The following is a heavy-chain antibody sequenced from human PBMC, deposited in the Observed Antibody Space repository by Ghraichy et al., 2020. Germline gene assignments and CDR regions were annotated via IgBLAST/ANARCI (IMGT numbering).Heavy chain of an antibody. J-gene: IGHJ4*02. CDR2: ISTFNGNT. CDR3: ARVMNTALITAFDY. D-gene: IGHD5-18*01. Sequence: ASVKVSCKASGYIFSTHDIGWVRQAPGQGLEWMGWISTFNGNTNYAKKFQGRVTTTTDTSTSTAYMELRSLRSDDTAVYYCARVMNTALITAFDYWGQGTLVTVSS. V-gene: IGHV1-18*01. CDR1: GYIFSTHD.